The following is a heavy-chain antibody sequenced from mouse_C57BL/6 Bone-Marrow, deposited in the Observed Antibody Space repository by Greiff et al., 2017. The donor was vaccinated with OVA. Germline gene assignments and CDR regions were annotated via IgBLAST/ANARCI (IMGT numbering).Heavy chain of an antibody. Sequence: QVQLQQSGPGLVQPSQSLSITCTVSGFSLTSYGVHWVRQSPGKGLAWLGVIWSGGSTDYNAAFISRLSISKDNSKSQVFFKMNSLQADDTAIYYCARKGTTTVVSHWYFDVWGTGTTVTVSS. CDR1: GFSLTSYG. D-gene: IGHD1-1*01. V-gene: IGHV2-2*01. J-gene: IGHJ1*03. CDR2: IWSGGST. CDR3: ARKGTTTVVSHWYFDV.